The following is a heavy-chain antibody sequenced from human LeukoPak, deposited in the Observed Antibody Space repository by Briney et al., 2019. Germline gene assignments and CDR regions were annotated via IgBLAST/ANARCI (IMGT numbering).Heavy chain of an antibody. D-gene: IGHD2-2*03. CDR3: ARNGYCSSTSCPGNYYYYGMDV. J-gene: IGHJ6*02. Sequence: GASVKVSCKASGYTSTSYGISWVRQAPGQGLEWMGWISAYNGNTNYAQKLQGRVTMTTDTSTNTAYMELRSLRSDDTAVYYCARNGYCSSTSCPGNYYYYGMDVWGQGTTVTVSS. CDR2: ISAYNGNT. CDR1: GYTSTSYG. V-gene: IGHV1-18*01.